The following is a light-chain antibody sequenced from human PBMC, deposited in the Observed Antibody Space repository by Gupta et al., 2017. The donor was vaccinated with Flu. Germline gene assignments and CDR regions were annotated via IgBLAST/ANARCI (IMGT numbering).Light chain of an antibody. CDR2: ALS. CDR1: QAISPS. J-gene: IGKJ4*01. V-gene: IGKV1-9*01. CDR3: PLFYPYPFT. Sequence: PSFPSASGGDRVAMTCRASQAISPSLAWYQQKSGEGPKLLIYALSTLHTAVPSRFHDINSFPTFPLTITTLHPSYFLIYYSPLFYPYPFTFVVGTKVEIK.